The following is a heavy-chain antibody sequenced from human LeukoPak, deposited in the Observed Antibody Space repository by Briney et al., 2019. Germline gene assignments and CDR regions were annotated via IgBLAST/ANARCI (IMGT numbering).Heavy chain of an antibody. CDR3: AKSTRKPLGINRSGWYLYGMDV. V-gene: IGHV3-23*01. CDR1: GFTFSSYA. D-gene: IGHD6-19*01. Sequence: PGGSLTLSCAASGFTFSSYAMSWVRQAPGKGLEWVSGISTSGGHTYYADSVKGRFTISRDNSNNTLHLQMNSLRAEDTAIYYCAKSTRKPLGINRSGWYLYGMDVWGKGTTVTVSS. CDR2: ISTSGGHT. J-gene: IGHJ6*04.